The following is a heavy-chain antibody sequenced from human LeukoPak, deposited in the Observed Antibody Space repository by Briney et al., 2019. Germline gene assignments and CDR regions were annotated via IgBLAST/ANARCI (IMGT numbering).Heavy chain of an antibody. J-gene: IGHJ4*02. CDR1: GGSFSGYY. V-gene: IGHV4-34*01. CDR3: ARGPQLGY. D-gene: IGHD2-2*01. CDR2: INHSGST. Sequence: PSETLSLTCAVYGGSFSGYYWSWIRQPAGNGLEWIGEINHSGSTNYNPSLKSRVTISVDTSKNQFSLKLSSVTAADTAVYYCARGPQLGYWGQGTLVTVSS.